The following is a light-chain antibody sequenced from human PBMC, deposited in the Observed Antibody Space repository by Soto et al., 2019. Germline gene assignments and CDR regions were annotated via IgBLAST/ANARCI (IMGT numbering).Light chain of an antibody. CDR3: CSSAPRRTVV. CDR1: SSAVGSYRL. Sequence: QSALTQPASVSGSPGQSITISCTGSSSAVGSYRLVSWYQCHPGNVHKLIIYEGSKRPSGVSNRFSGSEPGTAASLTSSGLQAEDEADYYCCSSAPRRTVVFGTGTKLTVL. J-gene: IGLJ1*01. CDR2: EGS. V-gene: IGLV2-23*01.